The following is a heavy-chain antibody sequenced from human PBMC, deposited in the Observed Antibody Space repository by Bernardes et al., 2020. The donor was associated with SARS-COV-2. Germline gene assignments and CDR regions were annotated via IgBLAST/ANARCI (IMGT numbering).Heavy chain of an antibody. Sequence: VGSLSLSCAASGFSFSDYYMSWIRQTPGKGLEWLSYITRSDRGGDSSKSYADSVKGRFTISRDNAKNSLFLQMNSLRTEDTAVYYCAREDMNTNSFDYWGQGAPVTVSS. J-gene: IGHJ4*02. CDR1: GFSFSDYY. CDR3: AREDMNTNSFDY. D-gene: IGHD2-8*01. V-gene: IGHV3-11*01. CDR2: ITRSDRGGDSSK.